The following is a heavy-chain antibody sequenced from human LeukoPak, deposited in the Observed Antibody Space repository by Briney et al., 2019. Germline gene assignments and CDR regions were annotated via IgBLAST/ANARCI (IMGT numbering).Heavy chain of an antibody. V-gene: IGHV1-18*01. J-gene: IGHJ2*01. Sequence: ASVKVSCKASGYTFTSYGISWVRQAPGQGLEWMGWISAYNGNTNYAQKLQGRVTMTTDTSTSTAYMELRSLRSDDTAVYYCARGPMYYDILTGYYALGYFDLWGRGTLVTVSS. CDR2: ISAYNGNT. D-gene: IGHD3-9*01. CDR3: ARGPMYYDILTGYYALGYFDL. CDR1: GYTFTSYG.